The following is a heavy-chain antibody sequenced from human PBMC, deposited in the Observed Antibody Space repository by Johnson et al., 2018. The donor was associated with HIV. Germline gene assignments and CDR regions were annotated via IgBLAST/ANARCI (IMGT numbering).Heavy chain of an antibody. V-gene: IGHV3-20*04. CDR3: ARVHRVTIFGVIDAFDI. CDR1: GFTFDDYG. D-gene: IGHD3-3*01. Sequence: VQVVESGGDLVQPGGSLRLSCGASGFTFDDYGMNWVRQAPGKGLEWVSGINWNGGSTGYADSVKGRFPIPRDNSKNSLDLQMNSLRAEDTGLYYCARVHRVTIFGVIDAFDIWGQGTMVTVSS. J-gene: IGHJ3*02. CDR2: INWNGGST.